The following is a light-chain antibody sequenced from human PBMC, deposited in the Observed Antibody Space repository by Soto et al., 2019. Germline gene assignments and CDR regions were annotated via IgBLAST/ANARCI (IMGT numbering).Light chain of an antibody. CDR3: QQYNDWPYN. J-gene: IGKJ2*01. CDR2: RAS. V-gene: IGKV3-15*01. Sequence: EVVMPQSPATLSVSPGVRATLSCRASQSVDSNLAWYQQKPGQAPRLLIYRASTRAAGIPDTFSGSGSGTEFTLTISRLQSEDFAVYYCQQYNDWPYNFGQGTKLDIK. CDR1: QSVDSN.